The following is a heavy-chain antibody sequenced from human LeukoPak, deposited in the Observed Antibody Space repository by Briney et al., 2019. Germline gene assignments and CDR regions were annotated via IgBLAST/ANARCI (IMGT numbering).Heavy chain of an antibody. Sequence: GGSLRLSCAASGFTFSSYSMNWVRQAPGKGLEWVSSISSSSSYIYYADSVKGRFTISRDNAKNSLYLQMNSLRAEDTAVYYCARSAFSAYYYDSSGYSIDYWGQGTLVTVSS. V-gene: IGHV3-21*01. CDR2: ISSSSSYI. D-gene: IGHD3-22*01. CDR1: GFTFSSYS. CDR3: ARSAFSAYYYDSSGYSIDY. J-gene: IGHJ4*02.